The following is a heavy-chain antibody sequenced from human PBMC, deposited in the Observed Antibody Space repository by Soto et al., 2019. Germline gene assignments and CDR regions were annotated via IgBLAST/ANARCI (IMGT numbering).Heavy chain of an antibody. D-gene: IGHD5-18*01. J-gene: IGHJ4*02. CDR2: ISFDGTKK. V-gene: IGHV3-30-3*01. CDR1: GFTFSSYA. CDR3: ARATQTDTAFDY. Sequence: LGGSLRLSCAASGFTFSSYAMHWVRQAPGKGLEWVAFISFDGTKKYYADSVKDRFTISRDNAKNSLYLQMNSLRAEDTAVYYCARATQTDTAFDYWGQGTLVTVSS.